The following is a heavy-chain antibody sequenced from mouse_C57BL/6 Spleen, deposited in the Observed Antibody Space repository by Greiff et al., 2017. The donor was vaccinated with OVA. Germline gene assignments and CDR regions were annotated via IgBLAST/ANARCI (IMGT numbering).Heavy chain of an antibody. CDR1: GFTFSSYA. J-gene: IGHJ4*01. CDR2: ISDGGSYT. D-gene: IGHD2-4*01. V-gene: IGHV5-4*01. CDR3: AGGYDDDDAMDY. Sequence: EVQVVESGGGLVKPGGSLKLSCAASGFTFSSYAMSWVRQTPEKRLEWVATISDGGSYTYYPDNVKGRFTISRDNAKNNLYLQMSDLKSEDTAMYYCAGGYDDDDAMDYGGQGASVTVSS.